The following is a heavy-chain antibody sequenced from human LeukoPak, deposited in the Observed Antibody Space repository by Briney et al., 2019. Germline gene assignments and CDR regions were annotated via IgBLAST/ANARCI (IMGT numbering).Heavy chain of an antibody. CDR2: ISSSSSTI. Sequence: GRSLRLSCAASGFAFSSYSMNWVRQAPGKGLEWVSYISSSSSTIYYADSVKGRFTISRDNAKNTLYLQMNSLRAEDTAVYYCARGLAGAVNGMDVWGQGTTVTVSS. CDR1: GFAFSSYS. V-gene: IGHV3-48*04. J-gene: IGHJ6*02. D-gene: IGHD6-19*01. CDR3: ARGLAGAVNGMDV.